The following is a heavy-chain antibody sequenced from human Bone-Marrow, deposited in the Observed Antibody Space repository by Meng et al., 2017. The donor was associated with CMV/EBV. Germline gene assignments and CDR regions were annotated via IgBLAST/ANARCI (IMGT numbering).Heavy chain of an antibody. Sequence: KVSCKGSGYSFASYWIGWVRQMPGKGLEWMGIIYPGDSDTRYSPSFQGQVTISADKSISTAFLQWSSLNASDTAIYYCARQDGVALYYFDYWGQGTLVTVSS. D-gene: IGHD3-10*01. CDR3: ARQDGVALYYFDY. V-gene: IGHV5-51*01. J-gene: IGHJ4*02. CDR1: GYSFASYW. CDR2: IYPGDSDT.